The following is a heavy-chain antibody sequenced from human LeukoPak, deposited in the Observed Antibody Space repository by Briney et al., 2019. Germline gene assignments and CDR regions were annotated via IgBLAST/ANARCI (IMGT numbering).Heavy chain of an antibody. CDR2: IRDDGINK. D-gene: IGHD6-13*01. V-gene: IGHV3-30*02. Sequence: PGGSLRPSCAASGFTFTSYGMHWVRQAPGKGLEWVAYIRDDGINKYYVDYVNGRFTISRDNSRNTVYLQMNSLRAEDTALYYCAKDESHSSSYYYGFADCWGQGTLVTVSS. J-gene: IGHJ4*02. CDR3: AKDESHSSSYYYGFADC. CDR1: GFTFTSYG.